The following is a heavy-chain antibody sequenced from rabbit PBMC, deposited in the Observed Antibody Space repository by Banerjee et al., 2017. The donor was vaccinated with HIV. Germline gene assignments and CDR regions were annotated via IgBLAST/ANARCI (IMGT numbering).Heavy chain of an antibody. Sequence: QEQLEESGGDLVKPGASLTLTCTASGFTLTYYWMCWVRQAPGKGLEWIACINTSSGNTVYASWAKGRFTLSKTSSTTVTLQMTSLTAADTATYFCARDLAGVIGWNFNLWGPGTLVTVS. CDR2: INTSSGNT. D-gene: IGHD4-1*01. CDR3: ARDLAGVIGWNFNL. V-gene: IGHV1S45*01. CDR1: GFTLTYYW. J-gene: IGHJ4*01.